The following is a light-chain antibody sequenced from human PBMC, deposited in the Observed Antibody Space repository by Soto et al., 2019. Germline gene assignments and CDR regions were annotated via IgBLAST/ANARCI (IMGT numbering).Light chain of an antibody. CDR2: DVT. CDR1: SSDLGGYNY. Sequence: QSALTQPRSVSGSPGQSVTISCSGTSSDLGGYNYVSWYQHHPGKAPKLMIYDVTLRPSGVPDRFSGSKSGNTASLTISGLQAEDEADYHCSSYTSRTTPVFGGGTKLTVL. V-gene: IGLV2-11*01. J-gene: IGLJ2*01. CDR3: SSYTSRTTPV.